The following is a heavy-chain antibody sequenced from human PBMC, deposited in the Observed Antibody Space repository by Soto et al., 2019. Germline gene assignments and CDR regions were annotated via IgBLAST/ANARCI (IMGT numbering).Heavy chain of an antibody. D-gene: IGHD2-8*01. CDR2: IDGSSDYT. CDR3: ARDLRFSSTNYFDF. V-gene: IGHV3-11*06. J-gene: IGHJ4*02. Sequence: GGSLRLSCTASGFLFTYYYMSWIRQPPGKGLEWLAYIDGSSDYTNSADSVKGRFTISRDNAKNSVFLQMNNLRADDTAVYYCARDLRFSSTNYFDFWGRGTLVTVS. CDR1: GFLFTYYY.